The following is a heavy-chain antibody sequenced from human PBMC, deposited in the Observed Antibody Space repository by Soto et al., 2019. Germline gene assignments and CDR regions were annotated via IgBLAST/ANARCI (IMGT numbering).Heavy chain of an antibody. Sequence: GGSLRLSCAASGFTFSNYAVSWVRQSPGRGLEWVAFISDRGGSTKYADSVNGRFTISRDNSRNTLFLQMDTLRAEDTAVYYCARLPYSYVSLYFFDFWGQGTLVTVSS. V-gene: IGHV3-23*01. CDR2: ISDRGGST. D-gene: IGHD5-18*01. J-gene: IGHJ4*02. CDR3: ARLPYSYVSLYFFDF. CDR1: GFTFSNYA.